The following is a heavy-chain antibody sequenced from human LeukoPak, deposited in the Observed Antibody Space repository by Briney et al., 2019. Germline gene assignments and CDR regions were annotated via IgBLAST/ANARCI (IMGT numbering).Heavy chain of an antibody. Sequence: GGSLRLSCAASGFTFDDYAMHGVRQAPGKGLEWVSGISWNSGSIGYADSVKGRFTISRDNAKNSLYLQMNSLRAEDTALYYCAKDMVRGVISYFDYWGQGTLVTVSS. V-gene: IGHV3-9*01. CDR1: GFTFDDYA. CDR3: AKDMVRGVISYFDY. CDR2: ISWNSGSI. J-gene: IGHJ4*02. D-gene: IGHD3-10*01.